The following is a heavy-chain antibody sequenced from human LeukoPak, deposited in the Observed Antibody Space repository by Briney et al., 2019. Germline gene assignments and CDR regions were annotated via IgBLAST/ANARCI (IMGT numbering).Heavy chain of an antibody. CDR3: ASGSTLQSWALPSDY. CDR1: GAAISDYF. CDR2: ISTTGST. V-gene: IGHV4-4*07. D-gene: IGHD6-13*01. Sequence: SETLSLTCAVSGAAISDYFWSWIRQPAGKDLEWIGRISTTGSTYFNPSLQSRVRMSVDSSKTHFSLRLSSVTAADTAVYYCASGSTLQSWALPSDYWGQGTLVTVSS. J-gene: IGHJ4*02.